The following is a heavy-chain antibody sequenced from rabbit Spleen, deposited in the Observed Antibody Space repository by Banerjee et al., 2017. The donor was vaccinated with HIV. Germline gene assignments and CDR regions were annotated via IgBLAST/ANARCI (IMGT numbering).Heavy chain of an antibody. J-gene: IGHJ3*01. CDR3: ARRDSGVFVL. CDR2: IAGSSSGFT. D-gene: IGHD1-1*01. V-gene: IGHV1S40*01. CDR1: GFSFSSSDY. Sequence: QSLEESGGGLVQPEGSLALTCKASGFSFSSSDYICWVRQAPGKGLEWISCIAGSSSGFTYSATWAKGRFTISKTSSTTVTLQMTSLTAADTATYFCARRDSGVFVLWGQGTLVTVS.